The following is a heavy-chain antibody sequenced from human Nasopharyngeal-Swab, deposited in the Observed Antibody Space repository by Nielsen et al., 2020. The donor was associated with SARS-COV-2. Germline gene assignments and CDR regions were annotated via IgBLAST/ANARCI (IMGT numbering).Heavy chain of an antibody. V-gene: IGHV6-1*01. CDR1: GDSFSSNNAA. CDR3: ARGSQGTRWS. D-gene: IGHD2-15*01. Sequence: SETLSLTCAISGDSFSSNNAAWSWIRPSPSRGLEWLGRTRYRSKWHYDYAESVKSRITINPDTTKNQFYLQLNSVTPEDTAVYYCARGSQGTRWSWGQGTLVTVSS. J-gene: IGHJ5*02. CDR2: TRYRSKWHY.